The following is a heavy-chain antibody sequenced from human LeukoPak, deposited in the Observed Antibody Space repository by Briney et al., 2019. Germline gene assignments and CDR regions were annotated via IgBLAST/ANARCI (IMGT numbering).Heavy chain of an antibody. D-gene: IGHD2-2*02. CDR2: INHSGST. CDR1: GASIRSSY. CDR3: ARDLQVGYCSSTSCYTSDAFDI. J-gene: IGHJ3*02. Sequence: SETLSLTCSVSGASIRSSYWSWIRQPPGKGLEWIGEINHSGSTNYNPSLKSRVTISVDTSKNQFSLKLSSVTAADTAVYYCARDLQVGYCSSTSCYTSDAFDIWGQGTMVTVSS. V-gene: IGHV4-59*01.